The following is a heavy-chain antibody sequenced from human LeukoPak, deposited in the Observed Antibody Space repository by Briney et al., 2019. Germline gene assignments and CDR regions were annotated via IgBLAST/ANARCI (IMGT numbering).Heavy chain of an antibody. CDR2: ISFSGSYI. D-gene: IGHD3/OR15-3a*01. CDR3: ARGTGTGWRFDF. CDR1: GFTFTTYG. Sequence: GGSLRLSCAASGFTFTTYGFNWVRQAPGKGLEWVSSISFSGSYIYYADSVKGRFTISRDNAKNSVYLQMNSLRDDDTAVYYCARGTGTGWRFDFWGQGTLVAVSS. J-gene: IGHJ4*02. V-gene: IGHV3-21*01.